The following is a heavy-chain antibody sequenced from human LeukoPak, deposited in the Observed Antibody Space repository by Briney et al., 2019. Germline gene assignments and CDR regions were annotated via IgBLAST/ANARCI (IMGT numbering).Heavy chain of an antibody. CDR3: ARGGTEASSGDY. Sequence: ASVKVSCKASGYTFTAYFMHWVRQAPGRGLEWMGRINPNSGGTNYAQKFQGRVTMTRDTSIITAYMDLSRLTYDDTAVYYCARGGTEASSGDYWGQGTLVTVSS. D-gene: IGHD3-10*01. J-gene: IGHJ4*02. CDR2: INPNSGGT. CDR1: GYTFTAYF. V-gene: IGHV1-2*06.